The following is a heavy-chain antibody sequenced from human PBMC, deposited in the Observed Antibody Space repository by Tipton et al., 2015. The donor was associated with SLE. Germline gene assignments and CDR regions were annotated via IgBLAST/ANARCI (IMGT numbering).Heavy chain of an antibody. J-gene: IGHJ5*01. Sequence: SLRLSCTASGFTLSGFWMHWVRQVPGKGLLWVSRIKSDGRTTDYAASVRGRFTISRDTARNTLHLQMNSLRADDTAVYYCVRGKGDFAVDSCCGSWGQGTLVTVSS. CDR1: GFTLSGFW. D-gene: IGHD6-19*01. CDR3: VRGKGDFAVDSCCGS. V-gene: IGHV3-74*01. CDR2: IKSDGRTT.